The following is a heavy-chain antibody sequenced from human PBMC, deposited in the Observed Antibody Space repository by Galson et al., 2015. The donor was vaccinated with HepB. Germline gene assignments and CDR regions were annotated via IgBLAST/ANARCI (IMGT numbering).Heavy chain of an antibody. CDR3: ARDVPILGGAFDI. J-gene: IGHJ3*02. Sequence: SLRLSCAASGFPYSTSNMVWFRQAAGKGLEWPSYIDSTSRAIYYADSVKGRFTVSRDNGQNSLSLQMNSLRVGDTAVYYCARDVPILGGAFDIWGQGTIVSVSA. D-gene: IGHD2-21*01. CDR1: GFPYSTSN. CDR2: IDSTSRAI. V-gene: IGHV3-48*01.